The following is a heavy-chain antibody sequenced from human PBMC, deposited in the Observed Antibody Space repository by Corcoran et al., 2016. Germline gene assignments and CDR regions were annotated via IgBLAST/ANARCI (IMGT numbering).Heavy chain of an antibody. CDR3: GGDLAPISMVRGVIISAYYYYGMDV. CDR1: GYTFTSYY. CDR2: INPSGGST. J-gene: IGHJ6*02. D-gene: IGHD3-10*01. Sequence: QVQLVQSGAEVKKPGASVKVSCKASGYTFTSYYMHWVRQAPGQGLEWMGIINPSGGSTSYAQTFQGRVTMTRDTSTSTVYMELRSRRSEDTAVYYGGGDLAPISMVRGVIISAYYYYGMDVWGQGTTVTVS. V-gene: IGHV1-46*01.